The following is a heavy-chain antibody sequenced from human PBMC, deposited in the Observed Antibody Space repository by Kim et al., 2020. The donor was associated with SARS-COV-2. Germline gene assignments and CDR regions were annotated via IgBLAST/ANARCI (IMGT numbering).Heavy chain of an antibody. Sequence: GGSLRLSCAASGFTFSSYSMNWVRQAPGKGLEWVSSISSSSSYIYYADSVKGRFTISRDNAKNSLYLQMNSLRAEDTAVYYCARDPYYVILTGYYIYWGQGTLVTVSS. J-gene: IGHJ4*02. D-gene: IGHD3-9*01. CDR3: ARDPYYVILTGYYIY. V-gene: IGHV3-21*01. CDR1: GFTFSSYS. CDR2: ISSSSSYI.